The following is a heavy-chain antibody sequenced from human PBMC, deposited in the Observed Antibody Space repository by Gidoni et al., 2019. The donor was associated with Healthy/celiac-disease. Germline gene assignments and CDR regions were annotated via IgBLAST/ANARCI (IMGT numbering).Heavy chain of an antibody. Sequence: QVQLVESGGGVVQPGRSLRLSCAASGFTFSSYAMHWVRQAPGKGLEWVAVISYDGSNKYYADSVKGRFTISRDNSKNTLYLQMNSLRAEDTAVYYCARALRGMIVVVEFDYWGQGTLVTVSS. D-gene: IGHD3-22*01. V-gene: IGHV3-30-3*01. CDR3: ARALRGMIVVVEFDY. CDR2: ISYDGSNK. J-gene: IGHJ4*02. CDR1: GFTFSSYA.